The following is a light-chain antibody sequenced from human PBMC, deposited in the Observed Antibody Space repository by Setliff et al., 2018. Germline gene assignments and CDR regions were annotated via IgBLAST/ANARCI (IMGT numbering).Light chain of an antibody. J-gene: IGLJ1*01. CDR2: DVS. CDR3: FSYTSTSSYV. V-gene: IGLV2-14*03. Sequence: QSVLTQHASVSGSPGQSITISCTGSSTDVGRYIFVSWYQQHPGKAPRLMIFDVSNRPSGVSNRFSGSKSGSTASLTISGLQPEDEADYYCFSYTSTSSYVFGSGTKVTVL. CDR1: STDVGRYIF.